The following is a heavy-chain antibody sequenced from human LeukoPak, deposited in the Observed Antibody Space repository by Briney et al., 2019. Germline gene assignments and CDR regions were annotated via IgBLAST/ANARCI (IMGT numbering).Heavy chain of an antibody. CDR2: MNPNSGNT. CDR1: GYTFTSYD. Sequence: ASVKVSCKASGYTFTSYDINWVRQATGQGLEWMGWMNPNSGNTGYAQKFQGRVTMTRNTSISTAYMELSSLRSEDTAVYYCARAPVNYYGSGTYDYYFDYWGQGTLVTVSS. J-gene: IGHJ4*02. V-gene: IGHV1-8*01. CDR3: ARAPVNYYGSGTYDYYFDY. D-gene: IGHD3-10*01.